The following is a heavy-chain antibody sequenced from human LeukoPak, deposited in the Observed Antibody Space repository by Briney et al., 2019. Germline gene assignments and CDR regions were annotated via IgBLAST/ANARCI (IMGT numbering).Heavy chain of an antibody. CDR1: GFSLNTHGEG. J-gene: IGHJ4*02. D-gene: IGHD1-7*01. V-gene: IGHV2-5*01. Sequence: SAPTLANPTHTLTLTCSFFGFSLNTHGEGVVWIRHPPAKTLEWHTVIYWNDDKHYSQLLKGRLTITKDASKKQVVLTVTSMDPVDTATYYCARVQVTGTYCFDYWGQGTLVTVSS. CDR3: ARVQVTGTYCFDY. CDR2: IYWNDDK.